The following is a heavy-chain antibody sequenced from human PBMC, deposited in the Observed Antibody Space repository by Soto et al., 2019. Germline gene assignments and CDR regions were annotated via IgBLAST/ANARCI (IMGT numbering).Heavy chain of an antibody. CDR2: IWYDGSNK. CDR3: ARDQGRGYSYGFDY. V-gene: IGHV3-33*01. CDR1: GFTFSSYG. D-gene: IGHD5-18*01. Sequence: QVQLVESGGGVVQPGRSLRLSCAASGFTFSSYGMHWVRQAPGKGLEWVAVIWYDGSNKYYADSVKGRFTISRDNSKTPLDLQMNSLRAEDTAVYYCARDQGRGYSYGFDYWGQGTLVTVSS. J-gene: IGHJ4*02.